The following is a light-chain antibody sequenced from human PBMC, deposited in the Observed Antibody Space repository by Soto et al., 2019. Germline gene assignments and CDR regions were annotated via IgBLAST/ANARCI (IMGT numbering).Light chain of an antibody. J-gene: IGLJ2*01. CDR3: SSYAGTNDYVV. V-gene: IGLV2-8*01. Sequence: QSALTQPPSASGSPGQSVTISCTGTSNDVGGYKYVSWYQQHPGKAPKLMIYEVTQRPSGIPDRFSGSKSGNTAYLTVSGLQADDEDDYFCSSYAGTNDYVVFGGGTKVTVL. CDR2: EVT. CDR1: SNDVGGYKY.